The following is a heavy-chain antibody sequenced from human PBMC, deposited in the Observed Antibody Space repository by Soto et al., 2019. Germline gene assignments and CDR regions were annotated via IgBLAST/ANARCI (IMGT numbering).Heavy chain of an antibody. CDR3: ARGFGEFSLWTTTYYMAV. Sequence: PGESLKISCKGSGYSFTSYWIGWVRQMPGKGLEWMGIIYPGDSDTRYSPSFQGQVTISADKSISTAYLQWSSLKASDTAMYYCARGFGEFSLWTTTYYMAVWGKGTTVTVSS. D-gene: IGHD3-10*01. CDR1: GYSFTSYW. CDR2: IYPGDSDT. J-gene: IGHJ6*03. V-gene: IGHV5-51*01.